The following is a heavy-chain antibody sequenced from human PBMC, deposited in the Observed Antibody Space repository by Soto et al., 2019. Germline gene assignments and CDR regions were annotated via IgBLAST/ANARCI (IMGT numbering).Heavy chain of an antibody. V-gene: IGHV3-7*01. J-gene: IGHJ4*02. Sequence: EVQLVESGGGLVQPGGSLRLSCAASGFTFSSYWMSWVRQAPGKGLEWVANIKQDGSEKYYVDSVKGRFTISRDNAKNSLYLQMNSLRAEDTAVCYCARDLYGVYFDYWGQGTLVTVSS. CDR2: IKQDGSEK. CDR1: GFTFSSYW. D-gene: IGHD4-17*01. CDR3: ARDLYGVYFDY.